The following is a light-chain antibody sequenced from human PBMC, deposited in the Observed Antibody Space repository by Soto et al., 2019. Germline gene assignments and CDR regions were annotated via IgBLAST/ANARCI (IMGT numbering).Light chain of an antibody. Sequence: EIVLTQSPATLSLSPGERATLSCRASQSVSSYLAWYQQKPGQAPRLLIYDASNRATGIPARFSGSGSGTDFTINIRSLEPEDFAVYYCQQRSNWLITVGQGTRLEIK. V-gene: IGKV3-11*01. CDR3: QQRSNWLIT. J-gene: IGKJ5*01. CDR1: QSVSSY. CDR2: DAS.